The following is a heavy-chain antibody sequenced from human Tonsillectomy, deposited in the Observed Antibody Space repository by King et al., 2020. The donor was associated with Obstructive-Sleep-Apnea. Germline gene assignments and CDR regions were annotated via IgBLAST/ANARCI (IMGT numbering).Heavy chain of an antibody. CDR3: AKRVDTAMVFDY. Sequence: VQLVDSGGGLVQPGGSLRLSCAASGFTFSNNAMSWVRQAPGKGLEWVSAINTVGGTTYYADSVKGRFTISRDNSKNTLYLQMNSLRAEDTAVYYCAKRVDTAMVFDYWGQGTLVTVSS. D-gene: IGHD5-18*01. V-gene: IGHV3-23*04. CDR1: GFTFSNNA. CDR2: INTVGGTT. J-gene: IGHJ4*02.